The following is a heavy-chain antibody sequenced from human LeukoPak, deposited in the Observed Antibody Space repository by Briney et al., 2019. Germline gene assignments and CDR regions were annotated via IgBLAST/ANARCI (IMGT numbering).Heavy chain of an antibody. V-gene: IGHV3-23*01. Sequence: HAGGSLRLSCTASGFTFSSYTMTWVRQAPGKGLEWVSAISGGSTYYADSVKGRFTISRDNSKNTLYLQMNSLRAEDTAVYYCAKEIQTYYYDSSGYYGFDYWGQGTLVTVSS. D-gene: IGHD3-22*01. CDR2: ISGGST. CDR3: AKEIQTYYYDSSGYYGFDY. CDR1: GFTFSSYT. J-gene: IGHJ4*02.